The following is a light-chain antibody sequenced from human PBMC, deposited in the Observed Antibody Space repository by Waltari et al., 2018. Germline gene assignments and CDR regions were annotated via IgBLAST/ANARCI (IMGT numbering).Light chain of an antibody. J-gene: IGLJ2*01. CDR3: SSFTTSSTLL. Sequence: QSALTQPASVSPSPGVSITISCPATSSAVGDFNSVSWYQQHPGKAPKFMIYEVSNRPSGVSHRFSGSKSGNTASLTISGLQAEDEAVYYCSSFTTSSTLLFGGGTKLTVL. V-gene: IGLV2-14*01. CDR2: EVS. CDR1: SSAVGDFNS.